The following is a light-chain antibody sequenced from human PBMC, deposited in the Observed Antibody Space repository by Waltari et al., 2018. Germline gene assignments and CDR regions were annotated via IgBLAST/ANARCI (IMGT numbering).Light chain of an antibody. CDR3: QQYSSFWT. J-gene: IGKJ1*01. CDR1: QSISSW. V-gene: IGKV1-5*03. CDR2: KAS. Sequence: DIQMTQSPYTLSASVGDRVTITCRASQSISSWLAWFQQKPGKARKLLIQKASSLESGVPSRFSGSGSGTEFTLTISSLQPDDFATYYCQQYSSFWTFGQGTKVEIK.